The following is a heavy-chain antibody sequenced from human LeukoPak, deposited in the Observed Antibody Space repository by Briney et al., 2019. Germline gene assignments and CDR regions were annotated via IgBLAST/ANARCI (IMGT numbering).Heavy chain of an antibody. D-gene: IGHD5-24*01. V-gene: IGHV4-59*13. CDR3: ARGTPSSGWLQSGEGYYFDY. CDR2: IYYSGST. Sequence: PSETLSLTCTVSGGSISSYYWSWLRQPPGEGLEWIGYIYYSGSTNYNPSLKSRVTISVDTSKNQFSLKLSSVTAADTAVYYCARGTPSSGWLQSGEGYYFDYWGQGTLVTVSS. CDR1: GGSISSYY. J-gene: IGHJ4*02.